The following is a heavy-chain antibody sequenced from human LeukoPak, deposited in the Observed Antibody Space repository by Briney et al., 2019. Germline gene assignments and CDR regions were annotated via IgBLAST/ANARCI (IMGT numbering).Heavy chain of an antibody. CDR2: INHSGST. CDR3: ARLMTTVVRGSFDY. J-gene: IGHJ4*02. Sequence: PSETLSLTCAVYGGSFSGYYWSWIRQPPGKGLEWIGEINHSGSTNYNPSLKSRVTISVDTSKNQFSLKLSSVTAADTAVYYCARLMTTVVRGSFDYWGQGTLVTVSS. CDR1: GGSFSGYY. D-gene: IGHD4-23*01. V-gene: IGHV4-34*01.